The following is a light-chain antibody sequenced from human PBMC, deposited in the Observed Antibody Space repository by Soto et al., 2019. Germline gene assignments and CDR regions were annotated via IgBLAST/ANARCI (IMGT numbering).Light chain of an antibody. Sequence: DIQMPQSPSSLSASVGDRVTITCQASQNINNYLNWYQQKPGRAPKLLIYDASNLEAGVPSRFRGSGSGTDFTFPISRLQPEDIATYYCQQYENLPTFGQGTRLEIK. CDR2: DAS. CDR1: QNINNY. V-gene: IGKV1-33*01. J-gene: IGKJ5*01. CDR3: QQYENLPT.